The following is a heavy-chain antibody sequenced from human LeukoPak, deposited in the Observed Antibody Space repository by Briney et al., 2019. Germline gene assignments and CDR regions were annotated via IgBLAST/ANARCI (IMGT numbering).Heavy chain of an antibody. CDR3: AKVVVVVPAAIGPFDY. Sequence: PVGSLRLSCAASGFTFSNYGMHWVRQAPGKGLEWVAFIRYDGSNKYYADSVKGRFTISRDNSKNTLYLQMNSLRAEDTAVYYCAKVVVVVPAAIGPFDYWGQGTLVTVSS. V-gene: IGHV3-30*02. J-gene: IGHJ4*02. D-gene: IGHD2-2*02. CDR1: GFTFSNYG. CDR2: IRYDGSNK.